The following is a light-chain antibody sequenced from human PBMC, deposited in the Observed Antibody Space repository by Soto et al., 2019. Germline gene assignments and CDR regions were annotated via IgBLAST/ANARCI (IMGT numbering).Light chain of an antibody. Sequence: DIHMTQSPATLSASIGDRVAITCRASQSVSIWLAWYQQKPGNAPRLLIYEASSLKSGVPSRFSGSGSGTELTLTISRLQPDDFEPHYCQQYFDYPWMFGQGTKVEIK. CDR2: EAS. CDR3: QQYFDYPWM. V-gene: IGKV1-5*01. CDR1: QSVSIW. J-gene: IGKJ1*01.